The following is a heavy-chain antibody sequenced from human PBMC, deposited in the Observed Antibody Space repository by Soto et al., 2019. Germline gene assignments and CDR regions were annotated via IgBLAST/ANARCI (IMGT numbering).Heavy chain of an antibody. Sequence: GASVKVSCKASGGTFSSYAISWVRQAPGQGLEWMGGIIPIFGTANYAQKFQGRATITADESTSTAYMELSSLRSEDTAVYYCARDRAAAGKGYYYYGMDVWGQGTTVTVSS. CDR3: ARDRAAAGKGYYYYGMDV. D-gene: IGHD6-13*01. CDR1: GGTFSSYA. CDR2: IIPIFGTA. J-gene: IGHJ6*02. V-gene: IGHV1-69*13.